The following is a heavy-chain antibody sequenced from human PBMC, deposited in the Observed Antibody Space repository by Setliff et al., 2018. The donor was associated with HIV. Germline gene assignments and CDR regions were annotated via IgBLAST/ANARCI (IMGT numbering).Heavy chain of an antibody. V-gene: IGHV1-18*01. CDR1: GYTFSSYA. CDR3: ARMQAYYYSYMDV. Sequence: ASVKVSCKASGYTFSSYAITWVRQAPGQGLEWMVSINLYKDDTHYAQKFQDRVAMTADTSTNTVYMELRSFRSDDTAVYFCARMQAYYYSYMDVWGKVTTVTVSS. J-gene: IGHJ6*03. CDR2: INLYKDDT.